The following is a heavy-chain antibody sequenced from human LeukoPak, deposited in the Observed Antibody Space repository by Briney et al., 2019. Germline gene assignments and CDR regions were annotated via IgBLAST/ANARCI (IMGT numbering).Heavy chain of an antibody. J-gene: IGHJ4*02. CDR3: VRRDRYSSGQFDH. D-gene: IGHD5-18*01. CDR2: IHYTGNT. Sequence: SETLFLTCAVYGGSFSGYYWGWIRQPPGKGLEWIGSIHYTGNTCHNPSLKSRVTMSVDTSKNQFSLKVNSVTATDTAVYYCVRRDRYSSGQFDHWGQGTLVTVSS. CDR1: GGSFSGYY. V-gene: IGHV4-34*01.